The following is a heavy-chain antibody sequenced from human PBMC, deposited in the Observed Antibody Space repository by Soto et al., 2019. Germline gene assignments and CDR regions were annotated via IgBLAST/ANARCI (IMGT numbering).Heavy chain of an antibody. Sequence: EVQLVESGGGLVQPGGSLKLSCAASGFTFSGSAMHWVRQASGKGLEWVGRIRSKANSYATAYAASVKGRFTISRDDSKNTAYLQMNSLKTEDTAVYYCTGEGLRFLEWLSLEYWGQGTLVTVSS. CDR3: TGEGLRFLEWLSLEY. V-gene: IGHV3-73*02. CDR1: GFTFSGSA. J-gene: IGHJ4*02. D-gene: IGHD3-3*01. CDR2: IRSKANSYAT.